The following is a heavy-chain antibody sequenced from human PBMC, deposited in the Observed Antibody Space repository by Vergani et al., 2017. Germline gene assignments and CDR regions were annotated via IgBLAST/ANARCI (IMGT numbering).Heavy chain of an antibody. CDR2: ISGSGGFT. CDR1: GFTFTNFA. D-gene: IGHD3-22*01. J-gene: IGHJ4*02. Sequence: EVQLLESGGNLVQPGGSLRLSCAASGFTFTNFAMTWVRQAPGEGLEWGSGISGSGGFTYYADSVKGRFTISRDNSKNTMFLQMNNLRAEDTAVYYCAKDNVPGYYDSSGYCDYWGQGTLVTVSS. V-gene: IGHV3-23*01. CDR3: AKDNVPGYYDSSGYCDY.